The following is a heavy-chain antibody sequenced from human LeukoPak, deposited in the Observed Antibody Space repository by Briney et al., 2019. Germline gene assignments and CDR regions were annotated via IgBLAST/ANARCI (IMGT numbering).Heavy chain of an antibody. CDR3: ARRITMVRGVNWFDP. V-gene: IGHV4-39*07. CDR1: GGSTSSSSYY. J-gene: IGHJ5*02. Sequence: PSETLSLTCTVSGGSTSSSSYYWGWIRQPPGKGLEWIGSIYYSGSTYYNPSLKSRVTISVDTSKNQFSLKLSSVTAADTAVYYCARRITMVRGVNWFDPWGQGTLVTVSS. CDR2: IYYSGST. D-gene: IGHD3-10*01.